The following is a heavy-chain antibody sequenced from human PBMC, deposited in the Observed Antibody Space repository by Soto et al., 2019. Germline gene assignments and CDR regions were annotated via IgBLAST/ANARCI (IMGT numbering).Heavy chain of an antibody. J-gene: IGHJ6*02. CDR3: ARLPPWAFAARPYYGMDV. V-gene: IGHV4-59*01. CDR1: GGSISSYY. Sequence: SETLSLTCTVSGGSISSYYWSWIRQPPGKGLEWIGYIYYSGRTNYNTSLKSRVTISVDTSKNQFSLKLSSVTAADPAVYYCARLPPWAFAARPYYGMDVWGQGTTVTVSS. D-gene: IGHD6-6*01. CDR2: IYYSGRT.